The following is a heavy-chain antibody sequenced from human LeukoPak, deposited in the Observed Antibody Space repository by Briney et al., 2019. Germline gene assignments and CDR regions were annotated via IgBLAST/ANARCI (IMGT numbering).Heavy chain of an antibody. D-gene: IGHD4-23*01. CDR1: GYTLTELS. J-gene: IGHJ4*02. Sequence: ASVKVSCKVSGYTLTELSMHWVRQAPGKGLEWMGGFDPEDGETIYAQKFQGRVTMTEDTSTDTAYMELSSLRSEDTAVHYCATWNLRWATFDYWGQGTLVTVSS. CDR3: ATWNLRWATFDY. CDR2: FDPEDGET. V-gene: IGHV1-24*01.